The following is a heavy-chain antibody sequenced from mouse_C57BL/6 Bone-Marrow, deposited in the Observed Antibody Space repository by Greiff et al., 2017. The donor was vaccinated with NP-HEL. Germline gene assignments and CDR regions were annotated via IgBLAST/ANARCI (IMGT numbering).Heavy chain of an antibody. CDR3: ARRDYYGSSYVVFPFFDY. V-gene: IGHV1-81*01. CDR2: IYPRSGNT. D-gene: IGHD1-1*01. Sequence: QVQLQQSGAELARPGASVKLSCKASGYTFTSYGISWVKQRTGQGLEWIGEIYPRSGNTYYNEKFKGKATLTADKSSSTAYMELRSLTSEDSAVYFCARRDYYGSSYVVFPFFDYWGQGTTLTVSS. J-gene: IGHJ2*01. CDR1: GYTFTSYG.